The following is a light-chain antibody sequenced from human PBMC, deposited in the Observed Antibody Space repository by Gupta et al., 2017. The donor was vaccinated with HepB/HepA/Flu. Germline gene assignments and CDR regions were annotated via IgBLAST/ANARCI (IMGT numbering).Light chain of an antibody. V-gene: IGKV3-11*01. CDR3: QQRINWPLT. CDR1: HSVSRY. J-gene: IGKJ4*01. Sequence: ELGLTQSPVTLSLSPGERASLSCRASHSVSRYLAWYQQKPGQPPSLLVFDASNRATGVPARFSGSGSGTDFTLTISSLEPEDFAVYYCQQRINWPLTFGGGTRVEIK. CDR2: DAS.